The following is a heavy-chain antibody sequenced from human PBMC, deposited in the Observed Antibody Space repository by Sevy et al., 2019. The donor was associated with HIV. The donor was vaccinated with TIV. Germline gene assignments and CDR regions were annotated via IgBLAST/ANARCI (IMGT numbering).Heavy chain of an antibody. CDR1: GYTFTSYG. J-gene: IGHJ4*02. Sequence: ASVKVSCKASGYTFTSYGISWVRQAPGQGLEWLGWITAYKVNTNYAQKLQGRVTMTTDTSTSTAYMELRSLRSDDTAVYYCARAVSQDWGAVYWGQGTLVTVSS. D-gene: IGHD7-27*01. CDR3: ARAVSQDWGAVY. CDR2: ITAYKVNT. V-gene: IGHV1-18*01.